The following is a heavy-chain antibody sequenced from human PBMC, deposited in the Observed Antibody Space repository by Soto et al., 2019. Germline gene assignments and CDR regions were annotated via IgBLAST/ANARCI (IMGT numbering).Heavy chain of an antibody. CDR2: ISGDGRTT. D-gene: IGHD3-9*01. CDR1: GFTFSSYW. J-gene: IGHJ4*02. Sequence: EVQLVESGGGLVQPGGSLRLSCAASGFTFSSYWMHWVHQAPGKGLVWVSRISGDGRTTSYVDSVKGRLTSSRDNAKNTLFLQMNSVSVEDSGEYFCTSAEHHDILTGYFDYWGQGALVTVSS. V-gene: IGHV3-74*01. CDR3: TSAEHHDILTGYFDY.